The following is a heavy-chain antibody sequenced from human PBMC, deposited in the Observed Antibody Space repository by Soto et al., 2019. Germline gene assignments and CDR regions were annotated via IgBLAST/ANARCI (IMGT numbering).Heavy chain of an antibody. CDR1: GGIFTNNA. CDR2: VIPLFDTA. D-gene: IGHD5-18*01. V-gene: IGHV1-69*01. CDR3: ATGGHNDGYNFYHGMDV. J-gene: IGHJ6*02. Sequence: QVQVVQSGAEVKKPGSSVKVSCKVSGGIFTNNAISWVRQAPGQGLEWLGGVIPLFDTAYYAQKVRGRLRISADGATTTAYMELSGLTSADTAVYFCATGGHNDGYNFYHGMDVWGQGTTVTVS.